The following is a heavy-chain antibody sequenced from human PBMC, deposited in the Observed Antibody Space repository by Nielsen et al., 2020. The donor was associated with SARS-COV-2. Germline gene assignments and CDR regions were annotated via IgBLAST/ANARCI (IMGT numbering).Heavy chain of an antibody. D-gene: IGHD3-16*01. J-gene: IGHJ6*02. CDR3: ARAPSTFYGMDV. CDR1: GYTFTSYG. V-gene: IGHV1-18*04. CDR2: ISTYNGNT. Sequence: ASVKVSCKASGYTFTSYGFSWVRQAPGQGLEWMGWISTYNGNTHYAQNVQGRVTMTTDTSTRTAYMELRGLRSDDTAVYYCARAPSTFYGMDVWGQGTTVTVSS.